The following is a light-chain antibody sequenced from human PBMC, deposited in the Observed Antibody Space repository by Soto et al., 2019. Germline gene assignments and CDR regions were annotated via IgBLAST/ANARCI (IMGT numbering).Light chain of an antibody. V-gene: IGLV7-46*01. CDR1: TGAVTSGHY. CDR3: SLSYSGAHVV. CDR2: DTS. J-gene: IGLJ2*01. Sequence: QAVVTQEPSLTVSPGGTVTLTCGSSTGAVTSGHYPYWFLQKPGQAPRTLIYDTSNKHSWTPARFSGSLLGGKAALTLSGAQPEDEAEYYCSLSYSGAHVVFGGGTKLTVL.